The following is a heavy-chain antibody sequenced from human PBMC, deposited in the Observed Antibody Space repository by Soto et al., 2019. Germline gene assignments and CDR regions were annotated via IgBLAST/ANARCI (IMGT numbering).Heavy chain of an antibody. V-gene: IGHV4-39*01. CDR1: GGSISSSSYY. CDR2: IYYSGGT. D-gene: IGHD4-17*01. CDR3: ARQRTTVTTGDWFDP. Sequence: PSETLSLTCTVSGGSISSSSYYWGWIRQPPGKGLEWIGSIYYSGGTYYNPSLKNRVTISVDTSKNQFSLKLSSVTAADTAVYYCARQRTTVTTGDWFDPWGQGTLVTVSS. J-gene: IGHJ5*02.